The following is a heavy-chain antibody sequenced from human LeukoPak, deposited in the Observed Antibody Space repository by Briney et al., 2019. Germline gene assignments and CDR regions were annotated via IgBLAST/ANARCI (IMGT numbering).Heavy chain of an antibody. V-gene: IGHV3-30*18. D-gene: IGHD2-15*01. CDR1: GFTFSSYG. J-gene: IGHJ4*02. CDR2: ISYDGSNK. Sequence: GRSLRLSCAASGFTFSSYGMHWVRQAPGKGLEWVAVISYDGSNKYYADSMKGRFTISRDNSKNTLYLQMNSLRAEDTAVYYCANSGGLGGGSYYWGQGTLVTVSS. CDR3: ANSGGLGGGSYY.